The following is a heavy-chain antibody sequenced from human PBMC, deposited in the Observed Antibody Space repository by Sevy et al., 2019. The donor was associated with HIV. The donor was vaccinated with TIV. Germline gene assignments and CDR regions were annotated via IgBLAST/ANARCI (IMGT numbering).Heavy chain of an antibody. V-gene: IGHV3-11*04. CDR3: ANKGGSRPNDAFDT. D-gene: IGHD3-10*01. CDR2: ITSSGIAL. CDR1: EFTLSDYY. Sequence: GGSLRLSCTASEFTLSDYYMSWFRQAPGKGLEWISYITSSGIALYYADSVKGRFAISRDNAKNSLYLQMNSLRAEDTAVYYCANKGGSRPNDAFDTWGQGTMVTVSS. J-gene: IGHJ3*02.